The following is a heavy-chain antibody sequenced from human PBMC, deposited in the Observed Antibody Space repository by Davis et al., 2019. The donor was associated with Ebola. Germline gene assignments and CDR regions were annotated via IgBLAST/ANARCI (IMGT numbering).Heavy chain of an antibody. Sequence: KVSCKGSGYSFTSYWIGWVRQMPGKGLEWMGIIYPGDSDTRYSPSFQGHVTISADKSISTAYLQWSSLKASDTAMYYCARGENDYGDYVSAFDIWGQGTMVTVSS. CDR1: GYSFTSYW. J-gene: IGHJ3*02. D-gene: IGHD4-17*01. CDR2: IYPGDSDT. CDR3: ARGENDYGDYVSAFDI. V-gene: IGHV5-51*01.